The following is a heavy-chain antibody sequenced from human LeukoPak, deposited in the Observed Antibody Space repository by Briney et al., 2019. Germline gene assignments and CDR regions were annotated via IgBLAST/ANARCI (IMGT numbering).Heavy chain of an antibody. CDR1: GFSLSPHRMR. D-gene: IGHD3-10*01. Sequence: ESGPALVKPTQTLTLTCTFSGFSLSPHRMRLSWIRQPPGKALEWLARIDWDNQTFYSASLKARLTISKDTSKNQVVLTMTNMGPVDTGTYYCARSLYGAGSLYFDYWGQGTPVTVSS. J-gene: IGHJ4*02. V-gene: IGHV2-70*04. CDR3: ARSLYGAGSLYFDY. CDR2: IDWDNQT.